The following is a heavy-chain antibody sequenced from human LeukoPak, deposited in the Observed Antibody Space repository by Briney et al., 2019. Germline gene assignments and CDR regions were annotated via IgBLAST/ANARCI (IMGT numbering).Heavy chain of an antibody. V-gene: IGHV1-2*06. D-gene: IGHD3-9*01. Sequence: ASVKVSCKASGYTFTCYYMHWVRQAPGQGLEWMGRINPNSDGTNYAQKFQGRVTMTRDTSISTAYMELSRLRSDDTAVYYCAREEQYYDILTGYYSYYYYYMDVWGKGTTVTVSS. CDR2: INPNSDGT. CDR1: GYTFTCYY. CDR3: AREEQYYDILTGYYSYYYYYMDV. J-gene: IGHJ6*03.